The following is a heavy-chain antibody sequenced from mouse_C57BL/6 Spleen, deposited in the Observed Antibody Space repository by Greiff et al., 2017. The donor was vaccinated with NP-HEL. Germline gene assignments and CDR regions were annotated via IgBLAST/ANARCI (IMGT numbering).Heavy chain of an antibody. V-gene: IGHV1-53*01. Sequence: QVHVKQPGTELVKPGASVKLSCKASGYTFTSYWMHWVKQRPGQGLEWIGNINPSNGGTNYNEKFKSKATLTVDKSSSTAYMQLSSLTSEDSAVYYCARVDGYYYAMDYWGQGTSVTVSS. D-gene: IGHD2-3*01. CDR3: ARVDGYYYAMDY. J-gene: IGHJ4*01. CDR2: INPSNGGT. CDR1: GYTFTSYW.